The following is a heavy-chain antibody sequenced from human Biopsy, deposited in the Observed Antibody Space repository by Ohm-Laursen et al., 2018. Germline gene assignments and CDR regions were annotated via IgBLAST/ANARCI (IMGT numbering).Heavy chain of an antibody. CDR1: GYTPTYRY. V-gene: IGHV1-45*01. CDR3: ASKGLLAFAPGAFDL. D-gene: IGHD3-3*02. Sequence: GASVKVSCKAVGYTPTYRYLHWVRQAPGQALEWMGSITPSNGDTNYAQRFQDRVTISWDRSMSTAYLELSRLRSEDTAMYHCASKGLLAFAPGAFDLWGLGTRVTVSS. J-gene: IGHJ3*01. CDR2: ITPSNGDT.